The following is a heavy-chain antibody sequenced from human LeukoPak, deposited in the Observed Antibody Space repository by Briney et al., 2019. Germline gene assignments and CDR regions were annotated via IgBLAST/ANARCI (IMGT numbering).Heavy chain of an antibody. CDR3: ARGQNDYVWGSYRPPHYFDY. D-gene: IGHD3-16*02. CDR1: GGSFSGYY. J-gene: IGHJ4*02. V-gene: IGHV4-34*01. CDR2: INHSGST. Sequence: SGTLSLTCAVYGGSFSGYYWSWIRQPPGKGLEWIGEINHSGSTNYNPSLKSRVTISVDTSKNQFSLKLSSVTAADTAVYYCARGQNDYVWGSYRPPHYFDYWGQGTLVTVSS.